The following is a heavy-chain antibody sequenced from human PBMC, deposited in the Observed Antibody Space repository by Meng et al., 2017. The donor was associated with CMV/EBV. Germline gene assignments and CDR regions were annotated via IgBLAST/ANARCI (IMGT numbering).Heavy chain of an antibody. CDR2: IYYSGST. D-gene: IGHD6-6*01. V-gene: IGHV4-39*01. CDR3: ASYHRSSSIDY. J-gene: IGHJ4*02. CDR1: GGYISSSSYY. Sequence: CTVSGGYISSSSYYWGWIRQPPGKGLEWIGSIYYSGSTYYNPSLKSRVTISVDTSKNQFSLKLSSVTAADTAVYYCASYHRSSSIDYWGQGTLVTVSS.